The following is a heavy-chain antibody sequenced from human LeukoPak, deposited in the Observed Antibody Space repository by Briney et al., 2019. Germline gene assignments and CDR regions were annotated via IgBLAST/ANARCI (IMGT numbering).Heavy chain of an antibody. CDR2: IYSGGST. CDR3: AREGYSSSWYYFDY. CDR1: GFTFSSYW. J-gene: IGHJ4*02. D-gene: IGHD6-13*01. V-gene: IGHV3-66*01. Sequence: PGGSLRLSCAASGFTFSSYWMSWVRQAPGKGLEWVSVIYSGGSTYYADSVKGRFTISRDNSKNTLYLQMNSLRAEDTAVYYCAREGYSSSWYYFDYWGQGTLVTVSS.